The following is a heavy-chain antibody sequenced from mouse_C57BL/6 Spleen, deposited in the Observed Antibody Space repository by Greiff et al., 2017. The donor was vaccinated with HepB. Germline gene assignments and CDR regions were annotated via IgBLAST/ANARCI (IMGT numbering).Heavy chain of an antibody. CDR1: GYTFTSYW. J-gene: IGHJ2*01. CDR2: IDPSDSYT. CDR3: AREGGNGFDY. V-gene: IGHV1-50*01. D-gene: IGHD1-1*01. Sequence: QVQLQQPGAELVKPGASVKLSCKASGYTFTSYWMQWVKQRPGQGLEWIGEIDPSDSYTNYNQKFKGKATLTVDTSSSTAYMQLSSLTSEDSAVYYCAREGGNGFDYWGQGTTPTVSS.